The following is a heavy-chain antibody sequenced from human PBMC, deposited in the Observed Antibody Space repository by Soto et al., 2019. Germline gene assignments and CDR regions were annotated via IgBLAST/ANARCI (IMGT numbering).Heavy chain of an antibody. J-gene: IGHJ3*01. D-gene: IGHD3-22*01. CDR3: AFTTMIGPFDAFDV. Sequence: PGGSLRLSCAASGFTFSTYWMQWVRQAPGKGLEWVSRINSDGSHINSADSVKGRFTISRDNAKNTLYLQMTSLRAEDTAVYYCAFTTMIGPFDAFDVWGQGTMVTVSS. CDR1: GFTFSTYW. V-gene: IGHV3-74*01. CDR2: INSDGSHI.